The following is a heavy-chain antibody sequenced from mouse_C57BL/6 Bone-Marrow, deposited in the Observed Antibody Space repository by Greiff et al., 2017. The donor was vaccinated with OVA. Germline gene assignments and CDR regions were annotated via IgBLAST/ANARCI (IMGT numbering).Heavy chain of an antibody. CDR2: IDPSDSYT. V-gene: IGHV1-69*01. D-gene: IGHD2-2*01. CDR1: GYTFTSYW. CDR3: ARGGSGYDYAKDY. J-gene: IGHJ4*01. Sequence: QVQLQQPGAELVMPGASVKLSCKASGYTFTSYWMHWVKQRPGQGLEWIGEIDPSDSYTNYNQKFKGKSTLTVDKSSSTAYMQLSSLTSEDSAVYYCARGGSGYDYAKDYWGQGTSVTVSS.